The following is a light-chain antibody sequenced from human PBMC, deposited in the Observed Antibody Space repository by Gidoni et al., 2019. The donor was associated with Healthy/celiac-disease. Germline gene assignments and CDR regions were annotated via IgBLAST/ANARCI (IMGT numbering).Light chain of an antibody. CDR1: SSDVGGYNY. V-gene: IGLV2-14*01. J-gene: IGLJ2*01. CDR3: SSYTSSSTLV. Sequence: QSALTQPPSVSGSPGQSITSSCTGTSSDVGGYNYVPWYQQHPGKAPKLMIYEVSNRPSGVSNRFSGAKSGNTASLTISGLQAEDEADYYCSSYTSSSTLVFGGGTKLTVL. CDR2: EVS.